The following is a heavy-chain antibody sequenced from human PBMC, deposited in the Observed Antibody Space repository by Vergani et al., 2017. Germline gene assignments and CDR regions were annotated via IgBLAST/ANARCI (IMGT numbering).Heavy chain of an antibody. CDR3: ARGQLSGSSGYYYTDDAFDI. Sequence: EVQLVESGGGLVKPGGSLRLSCAASGFTFSSYSMNWVRQAPGKGLEWVSSISSSSSYIYYADSVKGRFTISRDNAKNSLYLQMNSLRAEDAAVYYCARGQLSGSSGYYYTDDAFDIWGQGTMVTVSS. D-gene: IGHD3-22*01. V-gene: IGHV3-21*01. CDR1: GFTFSSYS. J-gene: IGHJ3*02. CDR2: ISSSSSYI.